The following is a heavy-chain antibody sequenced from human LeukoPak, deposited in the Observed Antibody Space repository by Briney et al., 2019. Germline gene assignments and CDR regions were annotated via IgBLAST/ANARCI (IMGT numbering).Heavy chain of an antibody. Sequence: GSSVKVSCKASGGTFISYAISWVRQAPGQGLEWMGGIIPIFGTANYAQKFQGRVTITTDESTSTAYMELSSLRSEDTAVYYCARHAHNDYGDYVLDYWGQGTLVTVSS. J-gene: IGHJ4*02. CDR3: ARHAHNDYGDYVLDY. D-gene: IGHD4-17*01. V-gene: IGHV1-69*05. CDR1: GGTFISYA. CDR2: IIPIFGTA.